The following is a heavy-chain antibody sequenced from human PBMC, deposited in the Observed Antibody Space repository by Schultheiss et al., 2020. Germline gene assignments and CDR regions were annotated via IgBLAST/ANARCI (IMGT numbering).Heavy chain of an antibody. V-gene: IGHV3-64*01. CDR3: AREALGTTIDH. D-gene: IGHD1-1*01. CDR1: GFNFSPYA. J-gene: IGHJ4*02. CDR2: ISSSGLRT. Sequence: GESLKISCVVSGFNFSPYAMHWVRQAPGRGLEFVSAISSSGLRTFYANSVKDRFTISRDNSRNSLSLQMDYLRPDDTAVYYCAREALGTTIDHWGQGTLVTVSS.